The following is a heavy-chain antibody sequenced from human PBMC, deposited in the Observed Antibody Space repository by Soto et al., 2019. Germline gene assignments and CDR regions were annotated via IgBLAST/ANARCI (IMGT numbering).Heavy chain of an antibody. V-gene: IGHV4-39*01. CDR1: GGSISSSSYY. J-gene: IGHJ4*02. CDR2: IYYSGST. Sequence: PSETLSLTCTVSGGSISSSSYYWGWIRQPPGKGLEWIGSIYYSGSTYYNPSLKSRVTISVDTSKNQFSLKLSSVTAADTAVYYCARQPHITIFKLGTGQFDYWGQGTLVTVSS. D-gene: IGHD3-3*01. CDR3: ARQPHITIFKLGTGQFDY.